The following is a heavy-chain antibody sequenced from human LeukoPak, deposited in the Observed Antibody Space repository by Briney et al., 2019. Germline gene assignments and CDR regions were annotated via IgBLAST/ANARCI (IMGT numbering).Heavy chain of an antibody. D-gene: IGHD6-19*01. CDR3: ARDQGSSGNNRFDP. CDR2: IYTSGST. V-gene: IGHV4-4*07. CDR1: GGSISSYY. Sequence: SETLSLTCTVSGGSISSYYWSWIRQPAGKGLEWIGRIYTSGSTNYNPSLKSRVTMSVDTSKNQFPLKLSSVTAADTAVYYCARDQGSSGNNRFDPWGQGTLVTVSS. J-gene: IGHJ5*02.